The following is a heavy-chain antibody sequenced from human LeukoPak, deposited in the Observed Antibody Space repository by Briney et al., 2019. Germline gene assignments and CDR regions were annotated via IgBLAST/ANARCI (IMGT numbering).Heavy chain of an antibody. J-gene: IGHJ6*03. Sequence: SETLSLTCAVSGDSMSDSYWSWIRQPAGKGLEYIGRIYASGKTNYNPSLKSRVTLSVDTSSSQFSLTLSSVTAADTAIYYCAREVRSFNGSGGYYYYYMDVWGEGATVTVSS. CDR2: IYASGKT. V-gene: IGHV4-59*10. CDR1: GDSMSDSY. CDR3: AREVRSFNGSGGYYYYYMDV. D-gene: IGHD2-8*01.